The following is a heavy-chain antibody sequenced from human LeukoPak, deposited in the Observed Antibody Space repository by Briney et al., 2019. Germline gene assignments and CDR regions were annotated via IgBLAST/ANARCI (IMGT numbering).Heavy chain of an antibody. CDR3: ARHPLYGDLSFYYYYYGMDV. CDR1: GGSISNINYY. V-gene: IGHV4-39*01. J-gene: IGHJ6*02. D-gene: IGHD4-17*01. Sequence: SETLSLTCTVSGGSISNINYYWGWIRQPPGKGLDWIGSISYSGSTFYNPSLKSRVTVSVDTSKNQCSLKLSSVTAADTAVYYCARHPLYGDLSFYYYYYGMDVWGQGTTVTVSS. CDR2: ISYSGST.